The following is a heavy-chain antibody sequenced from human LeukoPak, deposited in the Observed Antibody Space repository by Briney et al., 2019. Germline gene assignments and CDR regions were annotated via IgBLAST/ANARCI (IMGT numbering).Heavy chain of an antibody. CDR3: ARRAITIFGVVSQNNWYFDL. CDR1: GGTFSSYA. J-gene: IGHJ2*01. Sequence: SVKVSCKASGGTFSSYAISWVRQAPGQGLEWMGGIIPIFGTANYAQEFQGRVTIIADESTSTAYMELSSLRSEDTAVYYCARRAITIFGVVSQNNWYFDLWGRGTLVTVSS. CDR2: IIPIFGTA. V-gene: IGHV1-69*01. D-gene: IGHD3-3*01.